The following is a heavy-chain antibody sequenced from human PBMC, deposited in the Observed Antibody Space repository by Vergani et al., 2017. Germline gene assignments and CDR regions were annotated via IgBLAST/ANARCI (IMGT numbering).Heavy chain of an antibody. D-gene: IGHD3-10*01. V-gene: IGHV4-59*01. J-gene: IGHJ5*02. CDR3: ARVSYYYGSGSYYNWFDP. CDR1: GGSISSYY. CDR2: IYYSGST. Sequence: QVQLQESGPGLVKPSETLSLTCTVSGGSISSYYWSWIRQPPGKGLEWIWYIYYSGSTNYNPSLKSRVTISVDTSKNQFSLKLSSVTAADTAVYYCARVSYYYGSGSYYNWFDPWGQGTLVTVSS.